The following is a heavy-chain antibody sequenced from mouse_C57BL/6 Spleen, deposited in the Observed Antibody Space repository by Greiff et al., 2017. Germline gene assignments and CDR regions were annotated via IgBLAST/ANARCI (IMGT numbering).Heavy chain of an antibody. V-gene: IGHV1-19*01. CDR2: INPYNGGT. CDR1: GYTFTDYY. Sequence: VQLQQSGPVLVKPGASVKMSCKASGYTFTDYYMNWVKQSHGKSLEWIGVINPYNGGTSYNQKFKGKATLTVDKSSSTAYMELNSLTSEDSAVYYCARRYGNYDGYFDVWGTGTTVTVSS. CDR3: ARRYGNYDGYFDV. J-gene: IGHJ1*03. D-gene: IGHD2-1*01.